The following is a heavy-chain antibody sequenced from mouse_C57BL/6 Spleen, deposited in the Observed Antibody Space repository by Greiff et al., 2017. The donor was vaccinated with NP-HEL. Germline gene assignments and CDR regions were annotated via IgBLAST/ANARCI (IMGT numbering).Heavy chain of an antibody. D-gene: IGHD1-1*01. CDR3: ARQGPFITTAFDD. CDR1: GFTFSSYG. J-gene: IGHJ2*01. CDR2: ISSGGSYT. V-gene: IGHV5-6*01. Sequence: EVQLVESGGDLVKPGGSLKLSCAASGFTFSSYGMSWVRQTPDKRLEWVATISSGGSYTYYPDSVKGRFTISRDNAKNTLYLQMSSLKSEDTAMYYCARQGPFITTAFDDWGQGTTLTVSS.